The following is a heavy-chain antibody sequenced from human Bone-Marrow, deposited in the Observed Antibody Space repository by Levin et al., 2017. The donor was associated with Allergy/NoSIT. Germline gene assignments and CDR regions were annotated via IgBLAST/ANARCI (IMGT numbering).Heavy chain of an antibody. J-gene: IGHJ4*02. CDR1: GYTFSSYS. CDR3: VRGGGTSYPGH. Sequence: GESLKISCKASGYTFSSYSISWVRQAPGQGLEWMGWIRADNGNTNYAQKLQGRVTMTTDTSTTTAYMELRSLRSDDTAIYYCVRGGGTSYPGHWGQGTLVTVSS. CDR2: IRADNGNT. D-gene: IGHD2-2*01. V-gene: IGHV1-18*01.